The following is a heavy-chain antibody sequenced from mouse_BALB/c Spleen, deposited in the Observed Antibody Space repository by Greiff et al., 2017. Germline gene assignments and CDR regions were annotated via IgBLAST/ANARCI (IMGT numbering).Heavy chain of an antibody. CDR1: GYSITSGYY. Sequence: ESGPGLVKPSQSLSLTCSVTGYSITSGYYWNWIRQFPGNKLEWMGYISYDGSNNYNPSLKNRISITRDTSKNQFFLKLNSVTTEDTATYYCARMGGAYAMDYWGQGTSVTVSS. V-gene: IGHV3-6*02. CDR2: ISYDGSN. CDR3: ARMGGAYAMDY. D-gene: IGHD2-3*01. J-gene: IGHJ4*01.